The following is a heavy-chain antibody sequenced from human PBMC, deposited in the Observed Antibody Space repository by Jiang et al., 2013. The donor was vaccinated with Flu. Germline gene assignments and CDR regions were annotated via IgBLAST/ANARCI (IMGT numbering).Heavy chain of an antibody. CDR3: ARGWVLVVNQNRFDP. V-gene: IGHV4-39*07. D-gene: IGHD2-8*02. Sequence: GPGLVKPSETLSLTCTVSGDSVSSGRSYWGWIRQSPGKGLEWIGTIYYTGTAYYSPYLKSRVTLSLDTSKNHFSLKLTSVTAADTAVYYCARGWVLVVNQNRFDPWGQGTLVTVSS. CDR2: IYYTGTA. CDR1: GDSVSSGRSY. J-gene: IGHJ5*02.